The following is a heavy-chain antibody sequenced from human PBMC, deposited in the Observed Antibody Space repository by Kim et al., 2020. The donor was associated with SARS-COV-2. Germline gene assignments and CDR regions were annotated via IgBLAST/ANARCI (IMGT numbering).Heavy chain of an antibody. Sequence: SETLSLTCTVSGGSISSSSYYWGWIRQPPGKGLEWIGSIYYSGSTYYNPSLKSRVTISVDTSKNQFSLKLSSVTAADTAVYYCARLRIAVAGTGAFDIWGQGTMVTVSS. D-gene: IGHD6-19*01. CDR2: IYYSGST. CDR1: GGSISSSSYY. J-gene: IGHJ3*02. CDR3: ARLRIAVAGTGAFDI. V-gene: IGHV4-39*01.